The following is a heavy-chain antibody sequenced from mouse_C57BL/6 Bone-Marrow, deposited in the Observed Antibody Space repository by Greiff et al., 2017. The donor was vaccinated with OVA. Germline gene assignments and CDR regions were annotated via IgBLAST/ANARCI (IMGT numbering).Heavy chain of an antibody. CDR2: IYPSDSET. CDR3: ARSGYYGSWAY. J-gene: IGHJ3*01. Sequence: QVQLQQPGAELVRPGSSVKLSCKASGYTFTSYWMDWVKQRPGQGLEWIGNIYPSDSETHYNQKFKDKVTLTVDKSSSTAYMQLSSLTSEDSAVYYCARSGYYGSWAYWGQGTLVTVSA. V-gene: IGHV1-61*01. D-gene: IGHD1-1*01. CDR1: GYTFTSYW.